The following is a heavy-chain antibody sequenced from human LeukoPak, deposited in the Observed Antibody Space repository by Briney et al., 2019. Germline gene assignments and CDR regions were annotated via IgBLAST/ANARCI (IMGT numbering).Heavy chain of an antibody. J-gene: IGHJ4*02. D-gene: IGHD3-22*01. V-gene: IGHV4-34*01. CDR2: INHSGST. CDR1: GGSFSGYY. CDR3: ARARAGEGYSY. Sequence: SETLSLTCAVYGGSFSGYYWSWIRQPPGKGLEWIGEINHSGSTNYNPSLKSRVTISVDTSKNQFSLKLSSVTAADTAVYYCARARAGEGYSYWGQGTLVTVSS.